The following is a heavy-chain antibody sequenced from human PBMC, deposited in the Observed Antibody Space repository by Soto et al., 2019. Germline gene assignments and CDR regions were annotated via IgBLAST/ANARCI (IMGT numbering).Heavy chain of an antibody. J-gene: IGHJ4*02. V-gene: IGHV1-69*13. Sequence: SVKVSCKASGGTFSSYAISWVRQAPGQGLEWMGGIIPIFGTANYAQKFQGRVTITADESTSTAYMELSSLRSEDTAVYYCARCPTPPYSSGWPYFDYWGQGTLVTAPQ. CDR3: ARCPTPPYSSGWPYFDY. D-gene: IGHD6-19*01. CDR1: GGTFSSYA. CDR2: IIPIFGTA.